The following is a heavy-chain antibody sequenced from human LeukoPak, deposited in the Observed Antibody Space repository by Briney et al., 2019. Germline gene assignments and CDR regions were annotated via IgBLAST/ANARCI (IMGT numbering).Heavy chain of an antibody. CDR2: FDPEDGET. J-gene: IGHJ3*02. Sequence: ASVKVSCKVSGYTLTELSMHWVRQAPGKGLEWMGGFDPEDGETIYAQKFQGRVTMTEDTSTDTAYMELSSLRSEDTAVYYCATPLPGITEDAFDIWGQGTMVTVSS. CDR1: GYTLTELS. V-gene: IGHV1-24*01. D-gene: IGHD1-14*01. CDR3: ATPLPGITEDAFDI.